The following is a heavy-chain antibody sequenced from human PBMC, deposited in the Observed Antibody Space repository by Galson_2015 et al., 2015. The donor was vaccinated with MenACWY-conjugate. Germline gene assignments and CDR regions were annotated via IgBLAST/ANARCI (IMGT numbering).Heavy chain of an antibody. J-gene: IGHJ6*03. D-gene: IGHD4-17*01. CDR2: ISAYNGNT. CDR1: GYTFTSYG. Sequence: SVKVSCKASGYTFTSYGISWVRQAPGQGLEWMGWISAYNGNTNYAQKLQGRVTMTTDTSTSTAYMELRSLRSDDTAVYYCARDSGGDYGDYSNYYYMDVWGKGTTVTVSS. CDR3: ARDSGGDYGDYSNYYYMDV. V-gene: IGHV1-18*01.